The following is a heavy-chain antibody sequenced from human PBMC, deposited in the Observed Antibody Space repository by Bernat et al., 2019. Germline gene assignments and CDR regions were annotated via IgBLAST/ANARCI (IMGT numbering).Heavy chain of an antibody. J-gene: IGHJ3*02. V-gene: IGHV3-30*18. D-gene: IGHD3-10*01. Sequence: QVQLVESGGGVVQPGRSLRLSCSASGFTFSSYGIHWVRQAPGKGLEWVAVISYDGSNRYYADSVKGRVTISRDNSKNTRYLQMNSVRAEETAVYYCAKAANYYGSGSYPGHLDAFDIWGQGTMVTVSS. CDR2: ISYDGSNR. CDR3: AKAANYYGSGSYPGHLDAFDI. CDR1: GFTFSSYG.